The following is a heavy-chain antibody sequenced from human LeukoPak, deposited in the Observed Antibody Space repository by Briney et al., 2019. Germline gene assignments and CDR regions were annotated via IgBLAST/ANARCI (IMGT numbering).Heavy chain of an antibody. J-gene: IGHJ4*02. CDR1: GGSFSGYY. CDR3: ARGSGRNYYDSSDY. CDR2: INHSGST. D-gene: IGHD3-22*01. Sequence: PSETLSLTCAVYGGSFSGYYWSWIRQPPGKGLEWIGEINHSGSTNYNPSLKSRVTISVDTSKNQFSLKLSSVTAADTAAYYCARGSGRNYYDSSDYWGQGTLVTVSS. V-gene: IGHV4-34*01.